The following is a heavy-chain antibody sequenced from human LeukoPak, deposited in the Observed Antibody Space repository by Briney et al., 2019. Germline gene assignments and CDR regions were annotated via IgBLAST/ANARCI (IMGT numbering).Heavy chain of an antibody. CDR3: VKDGAQPGYHFDL. CDR1: GFNFNDFA. V-gene: IGHV3-23*01. CDR2: ITDNGGDT. Sequence: GGSRRLSCVASGFNFNDFAMSWVRQLPGKGLEWISGITDNGGDTYHVDSVKGRFSISRDNVRSILYLQMHDLGAEDTAVYFCVKDGAQPGYHFDLWGRGALVSVSS. D-gene: IGHD3/OR15-3a*01. J-gene: IGHJ4*02.